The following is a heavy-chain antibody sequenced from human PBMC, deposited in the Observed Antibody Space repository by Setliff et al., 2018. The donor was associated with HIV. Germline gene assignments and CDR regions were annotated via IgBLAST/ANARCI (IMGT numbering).Heavy chain of an antibody. CDR3: ARGDSPGSTYSGSYCAFDI. J-gene: IGHJ3*02. CDR1: GGTFSRYR. V-gene: IGHV1-69*05. Sequence: ASVKVSCKASGGTFSRYRISSVRQAPGQGLEWRGGIIPIFGTLNYAQKFQGRVTSITDESTSTAYMDLSSLRSEDTALYYCARGDSPGSTYSGSYCAFDIWGQGTMVTVSS. CDR2: IIPIFGTL. D-gene: IGHD1-26*01.